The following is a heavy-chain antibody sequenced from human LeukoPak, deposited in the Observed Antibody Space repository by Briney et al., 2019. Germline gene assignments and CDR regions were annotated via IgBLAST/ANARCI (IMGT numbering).Heavy chain of an antibody. CDR1: GFTFTASG. D-gene: IGHD3-10*01. CDR3: VKGGLTRFAFGL. Sequence: GGSLRLSCAASGFTFTASGMQWVRQAPGKGLEWVAFIEYDSTKRNYVDSVKGRFSISRDNSKNTLYLQMNSLRPEDTAVYFCVKGGLTRFAFGLWSQGTVVTVSS. CDR2: IEYDSTKR. V-gene: IGHV3-30*02. J-gene: IGHJ3*01.